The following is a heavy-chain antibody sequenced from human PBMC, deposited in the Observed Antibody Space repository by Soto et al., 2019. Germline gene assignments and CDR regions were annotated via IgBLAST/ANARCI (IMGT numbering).Heavy chain of an antibody. J-gene: IGHJ4*02. D-gene: IGHD5-18*01. V-gene: IGHV4-59*01. CDR2: IYYSGST. CDR1: GGSISSYY. Sequence: QVQLQESGPGLVKPSETLSLTCTVSGGSISSYYWSWIRQPPGKGLEWIGYIYYSGSTNYNPSLKSRVTTSVDTSKIHFSLKLSSVTAADTAVYYCATTRGYSSGHDYWGQGTLVTLSS. CDR3: ATTRGYSSGHDY.